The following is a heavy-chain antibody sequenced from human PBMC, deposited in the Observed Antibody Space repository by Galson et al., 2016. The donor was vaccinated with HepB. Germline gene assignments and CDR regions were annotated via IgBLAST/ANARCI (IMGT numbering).Heavy chain of an antibody. CDR3: ARRLSAAGGGGGDL. J-gene: IGHJ5*02. CDR2: VYPGDSDT. D-gene: IGHD6-13*01. Sequence: QSGAEVKKPGESLKISCKGSGYSFTKYWIGWVRQMPGKGLEWMGIVYPGDSDTRYSPSFQGRVTISADKSISTAYLHWESLRASDSAVYFCARRLSAAGGGGGDLWGQGARVTVSS. CDR1: GYSFTKYW. V-gene: IGHV5-51*01.